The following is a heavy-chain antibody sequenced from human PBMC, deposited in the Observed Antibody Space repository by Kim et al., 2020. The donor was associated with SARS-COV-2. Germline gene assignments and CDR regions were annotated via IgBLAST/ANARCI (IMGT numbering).Heavy chain of an antibody. J-gene: IGHJ4*02. CDR2: LFHSGST. CDR3: ARVHTSSWEIDY. D-gene: IGHD6-13*01. CDR1: GYSITSGYY. V-gene: IGHV4-38-2*02. Sequence: SETLSLTCSVSGYSITSGYYWDWIRQPPGKGLQWIGNLFHSGSTYYTPSLKSRVTTSLDTSRNQFSLNLSSVTVADTAVYYCARVHTSSWEIDYWGQGPL.